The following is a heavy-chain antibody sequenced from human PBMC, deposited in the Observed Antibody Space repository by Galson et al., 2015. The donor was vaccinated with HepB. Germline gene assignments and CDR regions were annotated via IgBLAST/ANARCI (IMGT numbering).Heavy chain of an antibody. CDR1: GGTFSSYA. Sequence: SVKVSCKASGGTFSSYAISWVRQAPGQGLEWMGGIIPIFGTANYAQKFQGRVTITADESTSTAYMGLSSLRSEDTAVYYCARDWDGPRITNDAFDIWGQGTMVTVSS. V-gene: IGHV1-69*13. CDR3: ARDWDGPRITNDAFDI. CDR2: IIPIFGTA. J-gene: IGHJ3*02. D-gene: IGHD3-16*01.